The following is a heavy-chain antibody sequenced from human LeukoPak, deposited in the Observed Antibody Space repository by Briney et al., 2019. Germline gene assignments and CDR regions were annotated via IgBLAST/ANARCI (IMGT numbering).Heavy chain of an antibody. CDR1: GFTFSNYW. V-gene: IGHV3-7*05. CDR3: ARVPLVAAPDY. D-gene: IGHD2-15*01. J-gene: IGHJ4*02. Sequence: PGGSLRLSCAASGFTFSNYWMTWVRQAPGKGLEWVANIKQDGSENYYVDSVKGRFTISRDNAKNSLSLQMNSLRAGDTAVYYCARVPLVAAPDYWGQGTLVTVSS. CDR2: IKQDGSEN.